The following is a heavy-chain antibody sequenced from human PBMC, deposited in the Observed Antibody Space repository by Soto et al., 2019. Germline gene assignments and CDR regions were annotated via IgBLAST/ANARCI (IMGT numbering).Heavy chain of an antibody. J-gene: IGHJ6*02. CDR3: ARLEKWYYNYYGLYV. CDR2: IDPGDSST. CDR1: GYIFTTYW. Sequence: PVESLKISCQGSGYIFTTYWISWVLEMLVKGLEWMGKIDPGDSSTNYSPSFRGHITISVDRSINTAHLQFSSLKAADTAVYYCARLEKWYYNYYGLYVWGQGTMVTSP. V-gene: IGHV5-10-1*01. D-gene: IGHD1-26*01.